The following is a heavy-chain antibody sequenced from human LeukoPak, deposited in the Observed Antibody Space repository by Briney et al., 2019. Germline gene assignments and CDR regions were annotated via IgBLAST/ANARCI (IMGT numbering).Heavy chain of an antibody. CDR1: GFTFRRNG. CDR2: IYSDGSNK. D-gene: IGHD6-19*01. V-gene: IGHV3-33*01. J-gene: IGHJ4*02. CDR3: ARDGNGWGFDN. Sequence: GGSLRLSCAASGFTFRRNGMHWLRQAPGKGLEWVALIYSDGSNKYYADSVKGRFTISRDSSKNTVYLQMNSLRAEDTAVYSCARDGNGWGFDNWGQGTLVTVSS.